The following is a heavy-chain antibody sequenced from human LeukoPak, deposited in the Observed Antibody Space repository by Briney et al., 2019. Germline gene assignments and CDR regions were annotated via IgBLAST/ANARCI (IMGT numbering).Heavy chain of an antibody. Sequence: SETLSLTCTVSGGSISSYYWSWIRQPPGKGLEWIGYIYYSGSTNYKSSLKSRVTISVDTSKNQFSLKLSSVTAADTAVYYCARRRQWLGGYFDYWGQGTLVTVSS. CDR2: IYYSGST. J-gene: IGHJ4*02. CDR1: GGSISSYY. CDR3: ARRRQWLGGYFDY. V-gene: IGHV4-59*12. D-gene: IGHD6-19*01.